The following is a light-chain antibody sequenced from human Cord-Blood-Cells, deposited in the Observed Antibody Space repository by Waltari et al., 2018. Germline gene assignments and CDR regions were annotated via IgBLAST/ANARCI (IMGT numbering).Light chain of an antibody. CDR1: QSLLHSNGYNY. CDR3: MQALQTPYT. CDR2: LGS. V-gene: IGKV2-28*01. J-gene: IGKJ2*01. Sequence: DIVMTQSPLSLPVTPGEPASISCRSSQSLLHSNGYNYLDWYLQKPGQSPKPLNYLGSNRASGXXXRFSGSGSGTDFTLKISRVEAEDVGVYYCMQALQTPYTFGQGTKLEIK.